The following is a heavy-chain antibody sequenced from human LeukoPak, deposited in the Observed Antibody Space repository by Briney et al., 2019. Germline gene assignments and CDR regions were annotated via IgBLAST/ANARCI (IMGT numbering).Heavy chain of an antibody. CDR1: GFTFSNAW. CDR3: AKGSLSGGTCYFDY. CDR2: ISGSGGDT. Sequence: GGSLRLSCAASGFTFSNAWMSWVRQAPGKGLEWVSVISGSGGDTYYADSVKGRFTISRDNSKNTLYLQMNSLRVEDTAVYYCAKGSLSGGTCYFDYWGQGTLVTVSS. D-gene: IGHD2-15*01. J-gene: IGHJ4*02. V-gene: IGHV3-23*01.